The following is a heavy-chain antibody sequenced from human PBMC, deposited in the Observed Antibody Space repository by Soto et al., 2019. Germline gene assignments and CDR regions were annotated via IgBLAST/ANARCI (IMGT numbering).Heavy chain of an antibody. CDR1: GFTFSSYG. CDR3: AQEGGTIFGPYGMDV. CDR2: ISYDGSNK. D-gene: IGHD3-3*01. J-gene: IGHJ6*02. Sequence: GGSLRLSCAASGFTFSSYGMHWVRQAPGKGLEWVAVISYDGSNKYYADSVKGRFTISRDNSKNTLYRQINSLRAEDTAVYYCAQEGGTIFGPYGMDVWGQGTTVTVSS. V-gene: IGHV3-30*18.